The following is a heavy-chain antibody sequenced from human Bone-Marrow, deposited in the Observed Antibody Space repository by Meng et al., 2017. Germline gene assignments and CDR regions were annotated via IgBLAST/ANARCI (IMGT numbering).Heavy chain of an antibody. CDR2: INHSGST. CDR3: ARGPTTMAHDFDY. V-gene: IGHV4-34*01. CDR1: GGSFSDYC. D-gene: IGHD4-11*01. Sequence: QVHVNRVCVGRLKPSEHLSPTCFVSGGSFSDYCWSWIRQPPGKGLEWIGEINHSGSTNYNPSLESRATISVDTSQNNLSLKLSSVTAADSAVYYCARGPTTMAHDFDYWGQGTLVTVSS. J-gene: IGHJ4*02.